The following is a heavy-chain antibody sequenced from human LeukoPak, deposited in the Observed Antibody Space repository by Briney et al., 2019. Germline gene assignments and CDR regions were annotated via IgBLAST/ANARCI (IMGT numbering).Heavy chain of an antibody. Sequence: PSETLSLTCTVSGGSLSSYYWSWIRQPPGKGLEWIGYIYYSGSTNYNPSLKSRVTISVDTSKNQFSLKLSSVTAADTAVYYCARGPNYDYVWGSTENNWFDPWGQGTLVTVSS. CDR2: IYYSGST. CDR1: GGSLSSYY. CDR3: ARGPNYDYVWGSTENNWFDP. V-gene: IGHV4-59*01. J-gene: IGHJ5*02. D-gene: IGHD3-16*01.